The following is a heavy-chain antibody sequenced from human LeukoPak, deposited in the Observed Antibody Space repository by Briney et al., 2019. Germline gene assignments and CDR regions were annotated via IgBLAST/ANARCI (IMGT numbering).Heavy chain of an antibody. CDR2: IFTSGDT. V-gene: IGHV4-4*07. J-gene: IGHJ4*02. CDR3: ARDWYYCSGGSCYSSFDY. D-gene: IGHD2-15*01. Sequence: SETLSLTCTVSGGSIRSYYWSWIRQPAGKGLEWIGRIFTSGDTNYNPSLKSRVTMSVDTSKHQFSLKLSSVTAADTAVYYCARDWYYCSGGSCYSSFDYWGQGSLVTVSS. CDR1: GGSIRSYY.